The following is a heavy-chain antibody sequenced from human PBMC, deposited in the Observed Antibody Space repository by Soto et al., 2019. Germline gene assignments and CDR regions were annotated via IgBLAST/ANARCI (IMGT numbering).Heavy chain of an antibody. V-gene: IGHV4-34*01. J-gene: IGHJ4*02. CDR2: INHSGST. CDR1: GGSFSGYY. CDR3: AREGDTAMGTFDY. D-gene: IGHD5-18*01. Sequence: QVQLQQWGAGLLKPSETLSLTCAVYGGSFSGYYWSWIRQPPGKGLEWIGEINHSGSTNYNPSLMIRVTVSVDTSSHQVSLKLSSVTAADTAVYYCAREGDTAMGTFDYWGQGTLVTVSS.